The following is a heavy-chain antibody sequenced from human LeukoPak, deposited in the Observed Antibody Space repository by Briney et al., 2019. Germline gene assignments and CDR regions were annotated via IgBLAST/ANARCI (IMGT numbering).Heavy chain of an antibody. CDR3: VREGYYDTGGPFSGYFDF. V-gene: IGHV3-30*04. J-gene: IGHJ4*02. CDR1: GFIFKDYV. D-gene: IGHD3-22*01. CDR2: ISSDSNTR. Sequence: GRSLRLSCAGSGFIFKDYVIHWARQAPGKGLEWVAVISSDSNTRIYANSVEGRFTISRDNSKNTVYLQLSGLRVEDTAVYYCVREGYYDTGGPFSGYFDFWGQGDLVTASS.